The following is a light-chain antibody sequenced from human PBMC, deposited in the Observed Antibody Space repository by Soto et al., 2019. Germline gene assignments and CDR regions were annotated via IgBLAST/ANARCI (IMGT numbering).Light chain of an antibody. V-gene: IGKV3-20*01. CDR3: QQHGTSPI. CDR2: CAS. Sequence: EVVLTQSPGTLSLSPGERATLSFSASHAVSSILLAWYQQKPVQAPRLLISCASSRATGIPDRFSVSGSGTDFTLTVSRLEPEDFAVYYCQQHGTSPIFGGGTKVELK. CDR1: HAVSSIL. J-gene: IGKJ4*01.